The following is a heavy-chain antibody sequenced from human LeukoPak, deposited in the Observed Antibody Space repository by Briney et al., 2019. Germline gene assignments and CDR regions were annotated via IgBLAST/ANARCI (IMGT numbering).Heavy chain of an antibody. CDR1: GFTFSSYS. J-gene: IGHJ1*01. D-gene: IGHD3-22*01. CDR2: ISSSSSTI. Sequence: GGSLRLSCAASGFTFSSYSMNWVRQAPGKGLEWVSYISSSSSTIYYADSVKGRFTISRDNAKNSLYLQMNSLRAEDTAVYYCARDRAYYDNSGYYPGYQHWGQGTLVTVSS. CDR3: ARDRAYYDNSGYYPGYQH. V-gene: IGHV3-48*04.